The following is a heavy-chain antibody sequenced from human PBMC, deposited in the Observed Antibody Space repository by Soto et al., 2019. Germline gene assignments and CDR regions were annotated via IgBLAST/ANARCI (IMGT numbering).Heavy chain of an antibody. D-gene: IGHD3-16*01. Sequence: QLQLQESGPGLVKPSETLSLTCTVSGGSISSTSFYWGWIRQPPGQGLEWIGSVYYTGSTSYTPSLKSRVTIFADTSTNQFSLTLSSVTVADTAFYYCAKQQVGGVVDNWGQGTPVTFSS. J-gene: IGHJ4*02. V-gene: IGHV4-39*01. CDR1: GGSISSTSFY. CDR2: VYYTGST. CDR3: AKQQVGGVVDN.